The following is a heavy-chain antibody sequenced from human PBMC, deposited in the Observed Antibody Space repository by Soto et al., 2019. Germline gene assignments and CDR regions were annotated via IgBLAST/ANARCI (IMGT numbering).Heavy chain of an antibody. D-gene: IGHD3-16*02. Sequence: GGPLRLSYGASGGKFRSYSRNWIRQVPGKGLELVSYIISTCTTIYSAYSVKGPFPISRHNAKTSLYLPMNRLRDEDSAFFYCAIASTAGPRSFHFWGPATMVT. J-gene: IGHJ3*01. CDR2: IISTCTTI. CDR3: AIASTAGPRSFHF. CDR1: GGKFRSYS. V-gene: IGHV3-48*02.